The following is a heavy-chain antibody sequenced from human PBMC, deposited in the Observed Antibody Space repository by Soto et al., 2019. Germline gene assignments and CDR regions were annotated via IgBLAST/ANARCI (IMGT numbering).Heavy chain of an antibody. V-gene: IGHV3-15*07. Sequence: AGGSLRLSCAASGFTFSNAWMNWVRQAPGKGLEWVGRIKSKTDGGTTDYAAPVKGRFTISRDDSKNTLYLQMNSLKTEDTAVYYCTTGDSGYDPTHLPTTDRFDYWGQGTLVTVSS. CDR1: GFTFSNAW. J-gene: IGHJ4*02. D-gene: IGHD5-12*01. CDR2: IKSKTDGGTT. CDR3: TTGDSGYDPTHLPTTDRFDY.